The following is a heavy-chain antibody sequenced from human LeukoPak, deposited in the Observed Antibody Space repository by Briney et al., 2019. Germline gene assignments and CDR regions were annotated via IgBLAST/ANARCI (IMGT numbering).Heavy chain of an antibody. J-gene: IGHJ4*02. Sequence: GGSLRLSCAASGFTFSSYGMHWVRQAPGKGLEWVAVISYDGSNKYYADSVKGRFTISRDNSKNTLYLQMNSLRAEDTAVYYCAKVDRRLLWFGEPKGGFDYWGQGTLVTVSS. CDR3: AKVDRRLLWFGEPKGGFDY. D-gene: IGHD3-10*01. CDR2: ISYDGSNK. V-gene: IGHV3-30*18. CDR1: GFTFSSYG.